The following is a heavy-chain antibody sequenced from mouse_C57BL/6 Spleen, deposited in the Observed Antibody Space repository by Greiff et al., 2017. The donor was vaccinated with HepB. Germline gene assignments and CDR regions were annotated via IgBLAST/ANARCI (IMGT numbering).Heavy chain of an antibody. CDR1: GYTFTSYW. CDR3: ARPRYYGSSYGYFDY. CDR2: IYPGSGST. V-gene: IGHV1-55*01. Sequence: QVQLQQSGAELVKPGASVKMSCKASGYTFTSYWITWVKQRPGQGLEWIGDIYPGSGSTNYNEKFKSKATLTVDTSSSTAYMQLSSLTSEDSAVYYCARPRYYGSSYGYFDYWGQGTTLTVSS. D-gene: IGHD1-1*01. J-gene: IGHJ2*01.